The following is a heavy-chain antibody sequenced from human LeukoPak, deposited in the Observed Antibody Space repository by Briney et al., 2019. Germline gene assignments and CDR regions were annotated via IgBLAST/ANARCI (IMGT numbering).Heavy chain of an antibody. Sequence: TGGSLRLSCAASGFTFSSYGMHWVRQAPGKGLEWVAVIWYDGSNKCYADSVKGRFTISRDNSKNTLCLQMNSLRAEDTAVYYCATFDYGDLALDAFDIWGQGTMVTVSS. CDR2: IWYDGSNK. J-gene: IGHJ3*02. V-gene: IGHV3-33*01. CDR1: GFTFSSYG. D-gene: IGHD4-17*01. CDR3: ATFDYGDLALDAFDI.